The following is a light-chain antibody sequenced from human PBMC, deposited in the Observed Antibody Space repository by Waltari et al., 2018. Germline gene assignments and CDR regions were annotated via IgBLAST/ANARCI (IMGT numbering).Light chain of an antibody. CDR2: AAS. CDR3: QQYYNTPRIT. Sequence: DIQMTQSPSSLSASVGNRVTITCRASQGISNSLAWYQQKPGKAPKLLVYAASRLESGVPSRFSGSGSGTDYTRTISSLQPEDFATYYCQQYYNTPRITFGQGTRLEIK. J-gene: IGKJ5*01. V-gene: IGKV1-NL1*01. CDR1: QGISNS.